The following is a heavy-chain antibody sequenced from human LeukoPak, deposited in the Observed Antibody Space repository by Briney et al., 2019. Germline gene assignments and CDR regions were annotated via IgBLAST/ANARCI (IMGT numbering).Heavy chain of an antibody. CDR1: GGSSTNYY. J-gene: IGHJ4*02. V-gene: IGHV4-4*07. Sequence: SDTLSLTCTTSGGSSTNYYWSWIRQPAGKGLEWIGRIHTGGATTYNPSLESRVTMSVDTSKNLVSLKMSSLTAADTAIYYCARGGAPEYWGQGTLVTVYS. CDR2: IHTGGAT. CDR3: ARGGAPEY.